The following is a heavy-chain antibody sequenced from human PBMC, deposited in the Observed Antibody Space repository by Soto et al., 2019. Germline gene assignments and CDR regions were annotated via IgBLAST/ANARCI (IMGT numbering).Heavy chain of an antibody. CDR2: IYYSGST. CDR1: GGSISSGGYY. Sequence: QVQLQDSGPGLVKPSQTLSLTCTVSGGSISSGGYYWSWIRQHPGKGLEWIGYIYYSGSTYYNPSLKSRVTISVHTSMNQFSLKLSSVTAADTAVYYCARGRTSSPTPGDYWGQGTLVTVSS. J-gene: IGHJ4*02. V-gene: IGHV4-31*03. CDR3: ARGRTSSPTPGDY. D-gene: IGHD2-2*01.